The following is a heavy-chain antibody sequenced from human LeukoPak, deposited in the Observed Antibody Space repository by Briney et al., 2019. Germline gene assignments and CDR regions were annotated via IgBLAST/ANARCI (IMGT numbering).Heavy chain of an antibody. Sequence: GGSLRLSCAASGFTFSSYWMHWVRQAPGKGLVWVSRINSDGSSTSYADSVKGRFTISRDNAKNTLYLQMNSLRAEDTAVYYCARGEANYYDSSGYDYWGRGTLVTVSS. D-gene: IGHD3-22*01. CDR2: INSDGSST. CDR3: ARGEANYYDSSGYDY. CDR1: GFTFSSYW. J-gene: IGHJ4*02. V-gene: IGHV3-74*01.